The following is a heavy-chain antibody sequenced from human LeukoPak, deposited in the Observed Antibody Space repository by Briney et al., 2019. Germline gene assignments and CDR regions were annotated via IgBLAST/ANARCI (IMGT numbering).Heavy chain of an antibody. V-gene: IGHV4-34*01. D-gene: IGHD6-13*01. Sequence: SETLSLTCAVYGGSFSGYYWSWIRQPPGKGLEWIGEINHSGSTNYNPSLKSRVTISVDTSKNQFSLKLSSVTAADTAVYYCARVAAAGYFDYWGQGTLVTVSS. J-gene: IGHJ4*02. CDR2: INHSGST. CDR3: ARVAAAGYFDY. CDR1: GGSFSGYY.